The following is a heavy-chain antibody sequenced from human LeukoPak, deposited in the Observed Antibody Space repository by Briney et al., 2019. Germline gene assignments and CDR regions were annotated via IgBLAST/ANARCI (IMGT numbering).Heavy chain of an antibody. Sequence: PSETLSLTCTVSGGSISRYYWSWVRQPPGKGLEWVGYIYYSGSTNYNPCLKSRVTISVDTSKNQFSLKLSSVTAADTAVYYCASLSGYASFNYYYYYGMDVWGKGTTVTVSS. D-gene: IGHD5-12*01. CDR1: GGSISRYY. J-gene: IGHJ6*04. CDR3: ASLSGYASFNYYYYYGMDV. CDR2: IYYSGST. V-gene: IGHV4-59*01.